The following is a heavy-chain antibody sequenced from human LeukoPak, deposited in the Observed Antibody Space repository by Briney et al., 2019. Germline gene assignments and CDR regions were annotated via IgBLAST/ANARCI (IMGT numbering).Heavy chain of an antibody. CDR1: GFTFSSYA. CDR2: ISYDGSNK. V-gene: IGHV3-30*04. Sequence: GGSLRLSCAASGFTFSSYAMHWVRQAPSKGLEWVAVISYDGSNKYYADSVKGRFTISRDNSKNTLYLQMNSLRAEDTAVYYCARSSRAFDIWGQGTMVTVSS. CDR3: ARSSRAFDI. D-gene: IGHD6-6*01. J-gene: IGHJ3*02.